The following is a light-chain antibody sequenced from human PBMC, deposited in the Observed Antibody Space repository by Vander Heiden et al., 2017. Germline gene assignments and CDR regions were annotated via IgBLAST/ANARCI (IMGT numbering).Light chain of an antibody. CDR1: QSVLYSSNKKNS. CDR2: WAS. J-gene: IGKJ2*01. Sequence: DIVMTQTPDSLAASLGERATINCKSSQSVLYSSNKKNSLAWYQQKPGQPPKLLISWASTRESGVSDRFSGSASGTDFTLTISSLQAEDVAVYYCQQYYSTPYTFGQGTKLEIK. CDR3: QQYYSTPYT. V-gene: IGKV4-1*01.